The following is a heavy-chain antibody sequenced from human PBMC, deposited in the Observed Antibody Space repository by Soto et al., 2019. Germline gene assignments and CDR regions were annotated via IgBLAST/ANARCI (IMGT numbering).Heavy chain of an antibody. J-gene: IGHJ3*02. V-gene: IGHV5-51*01. CDR3: AILSSYIHSAGYYNRHDAFDI. CDR2: IYPGDSDT. Sequence: GESLKICCKGSGYSFTNYWIGWVRQMPGKGLEWMGIIYPGDSDTRYSPSFQGQVTISADKSISTAYLQWSSLKASDTAMYYCAILSSYIHSAGYYNRHDAFDIWGQGAMVTVSS. D-gene: IGHD3-9*01. CDR1: GYSFTNYW.